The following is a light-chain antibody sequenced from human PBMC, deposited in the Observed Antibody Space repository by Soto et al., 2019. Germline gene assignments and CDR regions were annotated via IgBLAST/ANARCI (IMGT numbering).Light chain of an antibody. V-gene: IGLV6-57*04. CDR2: EDN. CDR3: QSYDSSIPVV. J-gene: IGLJ2*01. Sequence: NFMLTQPHSVSESPGKTVTISCTRSSGSIASNYVQWYQQRPGSAPTTVIYEDNQRPSGVPDRFSGSIDSSSNSASLTISGLKTEDEADYYCQSYDSSIPVVFGGGT. CDR1: SGSIASNY.